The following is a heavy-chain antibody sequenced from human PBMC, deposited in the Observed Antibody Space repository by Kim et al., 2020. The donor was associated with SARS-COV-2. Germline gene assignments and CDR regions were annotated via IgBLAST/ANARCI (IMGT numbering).Heavy chain of an antibody. CDR2: ISNDGSKK. V-gene: IGHV3-30*03. D-gene: IGHD2-15*01. J-gene: IGHJ5*02. CDR3: AREHRTVVYSWFDP. Sequence: GGSLRLSCAASGFSFSDYDMHWVRQAPGKGLEWVTLISNDGSKKEYAASVRGRFIISRDNSRNTVYLEMNSLRPDDTALYYCAREHRTVVYSWFDPWGPG. CDR1: GFSFSDYD.